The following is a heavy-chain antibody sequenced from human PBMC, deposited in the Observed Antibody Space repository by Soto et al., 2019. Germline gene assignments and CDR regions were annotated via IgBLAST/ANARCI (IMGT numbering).Heavy chain of an antibody. D-gene: IGHD2-21*02. Sequence: ASVKVSCKASGYTFTSYGISWVRQAPGQGLEWMGWISAYNGNTNYAQKLQGRVTMTTDTSTSTAYMELRSLRSDDTAVYYCARVKVVVVTAQLHYYYGMDVWGQGTTVTVS. CDR2: ISAYNGNT. CDR1: GYTFTSYG. CDR3: ARVKVVVVTAQLHYYYGMDV. J-gene: IGHJ6*02. V-gene: IGHV1-18*04.